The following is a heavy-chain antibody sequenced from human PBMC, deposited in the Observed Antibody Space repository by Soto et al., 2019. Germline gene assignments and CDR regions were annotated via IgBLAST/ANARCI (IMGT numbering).Heavy chain of an antibody. D-gene: IGHD6-19*01. CDR3: ARGHISGWWGLDY. Sequence: PSETLSLTCSVSGGSINNGAYYWNWIRQHPDKRLEWIGDIYYSGSTFYAPSLRSRVTISADPSKNHFSLKLNSVTVADTAIYYCARGHISGWWGLDYWGKGTLVTVSS. CDR1: GGSINNGAYY. CDR2: IYYSGST. V-gene: IGHV4-31*03. J-gene: IGHJ4*02.